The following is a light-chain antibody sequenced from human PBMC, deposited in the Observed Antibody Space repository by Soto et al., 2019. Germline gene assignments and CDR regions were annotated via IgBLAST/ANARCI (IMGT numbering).Light chain of an antibody. J-gene: IGLJ1*01. Sequence: QSALTQPASVSGSPGQSITISCSGTRSDIGSYNYVAWYQQFPGKTPKILIYGVSIRPSGVSSRFSGSKSGNTASLTISGLQAEDEADYHCISYTGSSTSYVFGSGTQVTVL. CDR3: ISYTGSSTSYV. CDR2: GVS. CDR1: RSDIGSYNY. V-gene: IGLV2-14*01.